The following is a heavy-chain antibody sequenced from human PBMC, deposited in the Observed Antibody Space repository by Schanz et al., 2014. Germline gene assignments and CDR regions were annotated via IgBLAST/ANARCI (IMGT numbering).Heavy chain of an antibody. V-gene: IGHV3-23*04. D-gene: IGHD4-17*01. Sequence: EVQLVEPVGGLIQPGGSLRLSCAALGFGFSSYSMNCVRQAPGKGLEWVTAISGSGGRTYYADPVKGRFTISRDNSKNTPYLQMNSLRAEDTAVYYCAKDAPYAFDLWGRGTLITVSS. CDR2: ISGSGGRT. CDR3: AKDAPYAFDL. CDR1: GFGFSSYS. J-gene: IGHJ2*01.